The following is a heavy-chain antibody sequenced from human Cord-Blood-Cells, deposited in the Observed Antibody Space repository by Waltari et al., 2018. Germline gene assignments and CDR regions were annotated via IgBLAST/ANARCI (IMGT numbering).Heavy chain of an antibody. CDR1: GFTFSSYG. Sequence: QVQLVESGGGVVQPGRSLRLSCAASGFTFSSYGMHWVRQAPGKGLEWVAVISYDGSNKYYADSVKGRFTISRDNSKNTLYLQMNSLRAEDTAVYYCAKLPLLTGFDYWGQGTLVTVSS. CDR2: ISYDGSNK. V-gene: IGHV3-30*18. J-gene: IGHJ4*02. D-gene: IGHD7-27*01. CDR3: AKLPLLTGFDY.